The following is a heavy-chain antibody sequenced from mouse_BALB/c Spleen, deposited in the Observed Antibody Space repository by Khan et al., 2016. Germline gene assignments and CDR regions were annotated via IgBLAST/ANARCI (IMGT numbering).Heavy chain of an antibody. Sequence: EVELVESGGGLVQPGGSLKLSCAASGFTFSTYGMAWVRQTPDKRLELVATINNNGGSTYYPDSVKGRFTSSRDNAKNTLYLQMSSLKSEDTAMYYCSRGAGALDYWGQGTSVTVSS. D-gene: IGHD3-1*01. CDR2: INNNGGST. CDR1: GFTFSTYG. V-gene: IGHV5-6-3*01. J-gene: IGHJ4*01. CDR3: SRGAGALDY.